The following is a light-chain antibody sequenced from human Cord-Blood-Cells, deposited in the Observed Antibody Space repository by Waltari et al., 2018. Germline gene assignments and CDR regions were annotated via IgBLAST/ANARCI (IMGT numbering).Light chain of an antibody. J-gene: IGKJ4*01. V-gene: IGKV1-39*01. Sequence: IQMTQSPSSISASVGDRATVTRRVSQSTSSYLNWYQQKPGKAPTLLIYAASSLQSRVPSRVSGSGSGTDFTLTISSLQPEDFATYYCQQSYSTPLTFGGGTKVEFK. CDR2: AAS. CDR1: QSTSSY. CDR3: QQSYSTPLT.